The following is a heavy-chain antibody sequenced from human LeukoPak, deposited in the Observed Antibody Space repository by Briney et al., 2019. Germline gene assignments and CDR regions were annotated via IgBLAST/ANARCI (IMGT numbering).Heavy chain of an antibody. V-gene: IGHV1-18*01. CDR1: GYTFTSYG. CDR2: ISAYNGNT. D-gene: IGHD3-10*01. Sequence: GASVKVSCKASGYTFTSYGISWVRQAPGQGLEWMGWISAYNGNTNYAQKFQGRVTMTRDTSISTAYMELSRLRSDDTAVYYCARGPFYGSGSYYEYYFDYWGQGTLVTVSS. CDR3: ARGPFYGSGSYYEYYFDY. J-gene: IGHJ4*02.